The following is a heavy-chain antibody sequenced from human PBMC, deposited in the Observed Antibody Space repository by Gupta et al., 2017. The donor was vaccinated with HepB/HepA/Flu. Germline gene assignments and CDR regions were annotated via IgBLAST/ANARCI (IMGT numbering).Heavy chain of an antibody. Sequence: QLQLQESGPGLVKPSETLSLTCTVSGGSISSRSYYWGWIRQPPGKGLEWIGSIYYSGSTYYNPSLKSRVTISVDTSKNQFSLKLSSVTAADTAVYYCARRSIALRGAFDYWGQGTLVTVSS. D-gene: IGHD6-6*01. CDR1: GGSISSRSYY. CDR2: IYYSGST. CDR3: ARRSIALRGAFDY. J-gene: IGHJ4*02. V-gene: IGHV4-39*01.